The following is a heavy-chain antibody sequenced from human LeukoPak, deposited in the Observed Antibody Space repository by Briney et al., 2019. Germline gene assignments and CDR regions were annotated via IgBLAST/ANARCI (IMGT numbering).Heavy chain of an antibody. J-gene: IGHJ4*02. D-gene: IGHD3-3*01. CDR2: ISGSGGST. CDR3: AKEVTIFGVVTMYYFDY. Sequence: GGSLRLSCAASGFTFSSYAMSWVRQAPGKGLEWVSAISGSGGSTYYADSVKGRFTISRDNSKNTLYLQMNSLRAEDTAVYYCAKEVTIFGVVTMYYFDYWGQGTLVTVSS. CDR1: GFTFSSYA. V-gene: IGHV3-23*01.